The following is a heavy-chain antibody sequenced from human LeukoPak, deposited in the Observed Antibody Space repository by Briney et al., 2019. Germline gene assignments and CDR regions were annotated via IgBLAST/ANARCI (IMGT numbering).Heavy chain of an antibody. D-gene: IGHD5-12*01. CDR3: ARGSGYSGYDWPLDY. CDR1: GYSFTTYN. Sequence: ASVKVSCKASGYSFTTYNINWVRQAPGQGLEWMGWISAYNGNTNYAQKLQGRVTMTTDTSTSTAYMELRSLRSDDTAVYYCARGSGYSGYDWPLDYWGQGTLVTVSS. V-gene: IGHV1-18*01. CDR2: ISAYNGNT. J-gene: IGHJ4*02.